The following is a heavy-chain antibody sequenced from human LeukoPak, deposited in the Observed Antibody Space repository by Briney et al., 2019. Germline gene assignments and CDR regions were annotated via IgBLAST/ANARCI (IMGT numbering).Heavy chain of an antibody. CDR3: ARDLRDAFDI. V-gene: IGHV4-61*02. J-gene: IGHJ3*02. Sequence: ASETLSLTCTVSGGSISSGSYYWSWIRQPAGKGLEWIGRIYTSGSTNYNPSLKSRVTISVDTSKNQFSLKLSSVTAADTAVYYCARDLRDAFDIWGQGTMVTVSS. CDR1: GGSISSGSYY. CDR2: IYTSGST.